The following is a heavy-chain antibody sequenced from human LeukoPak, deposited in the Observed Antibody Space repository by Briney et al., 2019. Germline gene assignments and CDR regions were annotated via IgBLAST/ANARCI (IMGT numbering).Heavy chain of an antibody. CDR3: ARVRGVIIGYFDY. V-gene: IGHV3-30*04. CDR1: GFTFSSYA. Sequence: PGGSLGLSCAASGFTFSSYAMHWVRQAPGKGLEWVAVISYDGSNKYYADSVKGRFTISRDNSKNTLYLQMNSLRAEDTAVYYCARVRGVIIGYFDYWGQGTLVTVSS. CDR2: ISYDGSNK. J-gene: IGHJ4*02. D-gene: IGHD3-10*01.